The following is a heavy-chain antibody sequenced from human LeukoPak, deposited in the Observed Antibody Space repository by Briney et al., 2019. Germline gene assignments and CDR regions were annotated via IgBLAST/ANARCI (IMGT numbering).Heavy chain of an antibody. CDR2: IYYSGST. J-gene: IGHJ4*02. D-gene: IGHD3-3*01. CDR3: ARAQYYDFWSGYYTESFFDY. CDR1: GGSISSYC. Sequence: KPSETLSLTCTVSGGSISSYCWSWIRQPPGKGLEWIGYIYYSGSTNYNPSLKSRVTISVDTSKNQFSLKLSSVTAADTAVYYCARAQYYDFWSGYYTESFFDYWGQGTLVTVSS. V-gene: IGHV4-59*01.